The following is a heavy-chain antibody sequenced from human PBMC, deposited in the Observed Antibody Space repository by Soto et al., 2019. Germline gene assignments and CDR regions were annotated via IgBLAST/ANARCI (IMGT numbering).Heavy chain of an antibody. J-gene: IGHJ5*02. CDR2: ISHSGTT. V-gene: IGHV4-4*02. Sequence: QVQLQESGPGLVKPSETLSLTCAVSGGSISSSNWWTWVRLPPGKGLEWIGEISHSGTTYYNPSLKSRVDISIDRSKNQFSLKLSSVTAADTAVYYCARVRAGCSATSCYLDPWGQGTLFTVSS. CDR3: ARVRAGCSATSCYLDP. CDR1: GGSISSSNW. D-gene: IGHD2-2*01.